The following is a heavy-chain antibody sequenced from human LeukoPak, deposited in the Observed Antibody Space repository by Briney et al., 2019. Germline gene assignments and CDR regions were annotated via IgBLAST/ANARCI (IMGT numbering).Heavy chain of an antibody. J-gene: IGHJ4*02. CDR2: ISGSGGIT. V-gene: IGHV3-23*01. CDR3: AKAFDYCTSTSCADFDY. D-gene: IGHD2-2*01. Sequence: GGSLRLSCAASGFTFSSYAMSWVRQAPGKGLEWVSGISGSGGITYYADSVKGRFTISRDNPKNTLYLQMNSLRAEDTAIYYCAKAFDYCTSTSCADFDYWGRGTLVTVSS. CDR1: GFTFSSYA.